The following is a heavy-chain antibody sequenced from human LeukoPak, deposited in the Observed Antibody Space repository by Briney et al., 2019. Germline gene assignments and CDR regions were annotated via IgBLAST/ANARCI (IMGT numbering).Heavy chain of an antibody. CDR1: GFTFSSYA. Sequence: GGSLRLSCAASGFTFSSYAMSRVRQAPGKGLEWVSSISASGGTTYYADSVKGRFTISRDNSKNTLYLQMLSLRTEDSAIYYCAKDPREYCSSTSCPNWFDPWGQGTLVTVSS. J-gene: IGHJ5*02. V-gene: IGHV3-23*01. CDR3: AKDPREYCSSTSCPNWFDP. D-gene: IGHD2-2*01. CDR2: ISASGGTT.